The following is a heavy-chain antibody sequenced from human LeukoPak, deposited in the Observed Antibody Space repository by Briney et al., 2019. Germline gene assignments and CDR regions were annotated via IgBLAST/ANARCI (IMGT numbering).Heavy chain of an antibody. CDR3: ARSPDFFTIFGVVIGGYFDY. Sequence: ASVKVSCKASGYTLTSYGISWVRQAPGQGLEWMGWISAYNGNTNYAQKLQGRVTMTTDTSTSTAYMELRSLRSDDTAVYYCARSPDFFTIFGVVIGGYFDYWGQGTLVSVSS. D-gene: IGHD3-3*01. V-gene: IGHV1-18*01. CDR1: GYTLTSYG. J-gene: IGHJ4*02. CDR2: ISAYNGNT.